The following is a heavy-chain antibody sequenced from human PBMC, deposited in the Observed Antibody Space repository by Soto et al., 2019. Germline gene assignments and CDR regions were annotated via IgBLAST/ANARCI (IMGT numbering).Heavy chain of an antibody. CDR2: ISYDGSRK. CDR1: GFIFSNYG. V-gene: IGHV3-30*18. D-gene: IGHD5-12*01. J-gene: IGHJ4*02. CDR3: AKDIHPGRDTYHYGADY. Sequence: QVQLVESGGGVVQPGTSLTLSCSASGFIFSNYGMHWVRQAPGKGLEWVSIISYDGSRKHYIDSVKGRFTISRDNSKNTLDLQMKSLRAEDTAVYYCAKDIHPGRDTYHYGADYWGQGTLVAVSS.